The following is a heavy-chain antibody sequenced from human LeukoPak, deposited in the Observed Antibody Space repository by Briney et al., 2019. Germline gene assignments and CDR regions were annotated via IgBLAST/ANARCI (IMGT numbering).Heavy chain of an antibody. Sequence: GESLKISCKGSGYSFTSYWICWVRHMPGTRLEWMGIIYPGDSDTRYSPSFQGQVTISADKSISTAYLQWSSLKASDTAMYYCARRYYYDSSGYYLAHDAFDIWGQGTMVTVSS. CDR3: ARRYYYDSSGYYLAHDAFDI. D-gene: IGHD3-22*01. V-gene: IGHV5-51*01. CDR1: GYSFTSYW. J-gene: IGHJ3*02. CDR2: IYPGDSDT.